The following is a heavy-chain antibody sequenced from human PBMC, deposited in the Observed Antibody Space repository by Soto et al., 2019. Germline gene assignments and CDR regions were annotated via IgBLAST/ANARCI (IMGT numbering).Heavy chain of an antibody. Sequence: ETLSLTCAVSGGSISSSNWWSWVRQPPGKGLEWIGEIYHSGSTNYNPSLKSRVTISVDKSKNQFSLKLSSVTAADTAVYYCARVPAANYDFWSGPLDYWGQGTLVTVSS. CDR3: ARVPAANYDFWSGPLDY. CDR2: IYHSGST. D-gene: IGHD3-3*01. J-gene: IGHJ4*02. V-gene: IGHV4-4*02. CDR1: GGSISSSNW.